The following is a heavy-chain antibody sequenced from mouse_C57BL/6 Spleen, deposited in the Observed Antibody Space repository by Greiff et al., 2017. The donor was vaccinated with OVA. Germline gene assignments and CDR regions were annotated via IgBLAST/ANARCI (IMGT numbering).Heavy chain of an antibody. J-gene: IGHJ3*01. Sequence: QVQLKESGAELVRPGASVKLSCKASGYTFTDYYINWVKQRPGQGLEWIARIYPGSGNTYYNEKFKGKATLTAEKSSSTAYMQLSSLTSEDSAVYFCARGDYDYGWFAYWGQGTLVTVSA. D-gene: IGHD2-4*01. CDR2: IYPGSGNT. CDR1: GYTFTDYY. CDR3: ARGDYDYGWFAY. V-gene: IGHV1-76*01.